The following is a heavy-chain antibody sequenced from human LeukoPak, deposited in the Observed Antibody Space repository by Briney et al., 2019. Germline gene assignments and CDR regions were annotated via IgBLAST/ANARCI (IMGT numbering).Heavy chain of an antibody. J-gene: IGHJ4*02. CDR2: ISTDGGTT. CDR3: AKRATYYYDSSGYLVFDY. D-gene: IGHD3-22*01. V-gene: IGHV3-74*01. Sequence: GGSLRLSCAASGFTFSSFWMHWVRQAPGKGLVWVSRISTDGGTTTYADSVRGGFTISRDNSKNTLYLQMNALSAEDPAVYYCAKRATYYYDSSGYLVFDYWGQGTLVTVSS. CDR1: GFTFSSFW.